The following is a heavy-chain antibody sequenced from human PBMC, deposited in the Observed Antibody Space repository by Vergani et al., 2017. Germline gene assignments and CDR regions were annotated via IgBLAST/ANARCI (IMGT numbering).Heavy chain of an antibody. V-gene: IGHV3-23*01. J-gene: IGHJ2*01. D-gene: IGHD5-12*01. CDR3: ARDVGGYSDYGFGFDL. Sequence: EVQLLESGGNLIQPGGSLRLSCGASGFTFSSYAMTWVRLAPGKGLQWVSAISGSGGNTFYTDSVKGRFTISRDNSKNSLYLQMKSLRAEDTAVYYCARDVGGYSDYGFGFDLWGRGTLVTVSS. CDR1: GFTFSSYA. CDR2: ISGSGGNT.